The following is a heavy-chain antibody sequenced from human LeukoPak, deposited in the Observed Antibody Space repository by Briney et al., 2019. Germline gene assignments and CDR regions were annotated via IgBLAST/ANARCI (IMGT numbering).Heavy chain of an antibody. J-gene: IGHJ3*02. CDR1: GFTFSSYS. Sequence: PGGSLRLSCAASGFTFSSYSMNWVRQAPGKGLEWVSSISSSSNYIYYADSVKDRFTISRDNAKNSLYLQMNSLRAEDTAVYYCVRDFGSAYYYDSSGYYGNAFDIWGQGTMVTVSS. V-gene: IGHV3-21*01. CDR3: VRDFGSAYYYDSSGYYGNAFDI. D-gene: IGHD3-22*01. CDR2: ISSSSNYI.